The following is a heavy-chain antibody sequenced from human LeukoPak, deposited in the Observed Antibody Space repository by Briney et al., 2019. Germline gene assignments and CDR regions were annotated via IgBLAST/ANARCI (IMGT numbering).Heavy chain of an antibody. J-gene: IGHJ4*02. V-gene: IGHV1-18*01. CDR2: ISAYNDNT. CDR3: ARREGGYYDSSAYYLFDY. Sequence: ASVKVSCKASGYTFTSYGISWVRQAPGQGLEWMGWISAYNDNTNYAQKLQGRVSMTTDTSTSTTYMELRSLRSDDTAVYYCARREGGYYDSSAYYLFDYWGQGTLVTVSS. CDR1: GYTFTSYG. D-gene: IGHD3-22*01.